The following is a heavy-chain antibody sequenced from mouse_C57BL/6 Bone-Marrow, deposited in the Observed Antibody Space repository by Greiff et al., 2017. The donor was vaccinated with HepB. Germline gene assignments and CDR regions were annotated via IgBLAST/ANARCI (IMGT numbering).Heavy chain of an antibody. Sequence: VLLQQSGAELVRPGSSVKMSCETSGYTFTSYGINWVKQRPGQGLEWIGYIYIGNGYTEYNEKFKGKATLTTDTSSSTAYMQLSSLTSEDSAIYCWARYNYGNNTDYWGQGTSAAVSS. CDR3: ARYNYGNNTDY. J-gene: IGHJ4*01. CDR1: GYTFTSYG. V-gene: IGHV1-58*01. D-gene: IGHD2-1*01. CDR2: IYIGNGYT.